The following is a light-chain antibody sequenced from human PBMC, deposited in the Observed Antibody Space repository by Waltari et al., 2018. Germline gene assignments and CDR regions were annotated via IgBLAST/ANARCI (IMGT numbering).Light chain of an antibody. CDR1: SGHSSNV. CDR2: VNSDGSH. CDR3: QTGGHGTWV. V-gene: IGLV4-69*02. Sequence: QLVLTQSPSASASLGASVKLTCTLSSGHSSNVIAWHQQHPQKGPRYLMKVNSDGSHSKGDEIPDRFSGSSSGAGRYLTNSSLQSEDEADYYCQTGGHGTWVFGGGTKLTVL. J-gene: IGLJ3*02.